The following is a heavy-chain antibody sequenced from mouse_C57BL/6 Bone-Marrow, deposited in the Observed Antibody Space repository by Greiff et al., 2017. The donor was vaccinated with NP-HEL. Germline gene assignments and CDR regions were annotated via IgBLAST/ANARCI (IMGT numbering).Heavy chain of an antibody. CDR2: IDPSDSYA. V-gene: IGHV1-50*01. D-gene: IGHD4-1*01. CDR3: AGTGTDFDY. Sequence: VKLHQPGAELVKPGASVKLSCKASGYTFTSYWMQWVKQRPGQGLEWIGEIDPSDSYANYNQKFKGQATLTVDTSSSTAYMQLSSLTSEDSAVYYCAGTGTDFDYWGQGTTLTVSS. CDR1: GYTFTSYW. J-gene: IGHJ2*01.